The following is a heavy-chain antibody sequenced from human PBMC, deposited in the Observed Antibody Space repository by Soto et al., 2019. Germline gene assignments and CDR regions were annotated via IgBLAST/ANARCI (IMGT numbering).Heavy chain of an antibody. D-gene: IGHD3-10*01. Sequence: SETLSLTCTVSGGSISSYYWSWIRQPPGKGLEWIGYIYYSGSTNYNPSLKSRVTISVDTSKNQFSLKLSSVTAADTAVYYCASRRTRGYAFDIWGQGTMVTVS. CDR1: GGSISSYY. V-gene: IGHV4-59*08. J-gene: IGHJ3*02. CDR2: IYYSGST. CDR3: ASRRTRGYAFDI.